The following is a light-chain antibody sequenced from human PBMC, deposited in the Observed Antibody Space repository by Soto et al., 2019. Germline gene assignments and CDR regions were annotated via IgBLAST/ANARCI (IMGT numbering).Light chain of an antibody. CDR2: AAS. J-gene: IGKJ3*01. Sequence: DIQMTQSPSSLSASVGDRVTITCRASQDIRSDLGWFQQKPGKAPKRLMYAASTLESGVPSRFSGSRSGTDFTLTFSSLQLEDFAPYYCLNQKIYPLTFGLGPKWISN. V-gene: IGKV1-17*01. CDR1: QDIRSD. CDR3: LNQKIYPLT.